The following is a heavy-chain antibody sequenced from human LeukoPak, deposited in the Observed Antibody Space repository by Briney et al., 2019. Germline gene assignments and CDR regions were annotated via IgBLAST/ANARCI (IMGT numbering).Heavy chain of an antibody. J-gene: IGHJ4*02. CDR3: AREGGDFYDTGGRDC. Sequence: SQTLSLTCTVSGGSISSGVYYWSWIRQPPGKGLEWIGYIYHSGSTYYNPSLKSRVTISVDGSKNQFSLQLSSVTAADTAVYYWAREGGDFYDTGGRDCGGQGTLVTVPS. V-gene: IGHV4-30-2*01. D-gene: IGHD3-22*01. CDR1: GGSISSGVYY. CDR2: IYHSGST.